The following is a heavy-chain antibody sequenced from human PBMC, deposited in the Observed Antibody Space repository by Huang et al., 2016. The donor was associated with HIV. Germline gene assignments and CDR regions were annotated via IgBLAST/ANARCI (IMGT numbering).Heavy chain of an antibody. Sequence: QVQLVQSGAEVKKPGSSVKVSCKASGDSFSSYAFTWVRQAQGQGLEWMGGIIPMFGPAEDAQKFQGRITISADESTKTAYLELSSLRAEDTATYYCVRGLGSTNRGFDIWGQGTLVTVSS. CDR3: VRGLGSTNRGFDI. J-gene: IGHJ4*02. D-gene: IGHD7-27*01. V-gene: IGHV1-69*01. CDR2: IIPMFGPA. CDR1: GDSFSSYA.